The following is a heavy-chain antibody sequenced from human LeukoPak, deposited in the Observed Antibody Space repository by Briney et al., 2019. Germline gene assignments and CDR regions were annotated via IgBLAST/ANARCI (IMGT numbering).Heavy chain of an antibody. CDR2: INHSGST. J-gene: IGHJ5*02. D-gene: IGHD5-12*01. V-gene: IGHV4-34*01. CDR1: GGSFSGYY. Sequence: SETLSLTCAVYGGSFSGYYWSWIRQPPGKGLEWIGEINHSGSTNYNPSLKSRVTISVDTSKNQFSLKLSSVTAADTAVYYCARGSGYDWRNWFDPWGQGTLVTVSS. CDR3: ARGSGYDWRNWFDP.